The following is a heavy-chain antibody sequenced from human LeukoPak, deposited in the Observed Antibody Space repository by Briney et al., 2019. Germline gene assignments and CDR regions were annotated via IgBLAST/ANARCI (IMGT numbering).Heavy chain of an antibody. V-gene: IGHV1-2*02. Sequence: VNVSCKTSGYTFTGYYIQWMRQATGQGLEWMGWINPNSGDTNYAQKFQGRVTMTRDTSISAAYMELSRLRFDDTAVYYCAREVWSGGWDYWGQGTLVTVSS. J-gene: IGHJ4*02. CDR3: AREVWSGGWDY. CDR1: GYTFTGYY. D-gene: IGHD3-3*01. CDR2: INPNSGDT.